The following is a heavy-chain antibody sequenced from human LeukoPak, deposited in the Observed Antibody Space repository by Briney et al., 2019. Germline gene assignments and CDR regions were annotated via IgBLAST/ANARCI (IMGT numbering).Heavy chain of an antibody. J-gene: IGHJ6*02. CDR1: GGTFSSYT. CDR2: IIPILGIA. Sequence: SVKVSCKASGGTFSSYTISWVRQAPGQGLEWMGRIIPILGIANYAQKFQGRVTITADKSTSTAYMELSSLRSEDTAVYYCARDEQQLDLYYCGMDVWGQGTTVTVSS. D-gene: IGHD6-13*01. V-gene: IGHV1-69*04. CDR3: ARDEQQLDLYYCGMDV.